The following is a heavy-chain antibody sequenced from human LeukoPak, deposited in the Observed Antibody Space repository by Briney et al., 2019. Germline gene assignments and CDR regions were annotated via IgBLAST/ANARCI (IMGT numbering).Heavy chain of an antibody. CDR3: ARTTSILHYYYYYMDV. Sequence: SETLSLTCTVSDSISSYYWSWIRQPPGKGLEWIGYIYYSGSTNYNPSLKSRVTISVDTSKNQFSLKLSSVTAADTAVYYCARTTSILHYYYYYMDVWGKGTTVTVSS. CDR2: IYYSGST. CDR1: DSISSYY. J-gene: IGHJ6*03. D-gene: IGHD6-6*01. V-gene: IGHV4-59*12.